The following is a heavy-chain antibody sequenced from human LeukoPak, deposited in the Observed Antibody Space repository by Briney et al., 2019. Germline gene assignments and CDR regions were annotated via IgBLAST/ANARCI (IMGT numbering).Heavy chain of an antibody. V-gene: IGHV3-48*02. CDR3: VRGDQEASEPAFDY. CDR2: ISSGGSTI. CDR1: GFTLSSYS. J-gene: IGHJ4*02. Sequence: PGGSLRLSCAASGFTLSSYSMNWVRQAPGKGLEWVSYISSGGSTIYYADSVRGRFTISRDTAKNSLYLEMNSLRDEDTAMYYCVRGDQEASEPAFDYWGQGTLVTVSS. D-gene: IGHD1-14*01.